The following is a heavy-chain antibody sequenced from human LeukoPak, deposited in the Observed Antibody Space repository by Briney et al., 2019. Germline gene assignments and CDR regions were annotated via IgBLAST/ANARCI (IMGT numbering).Heavy chain of an antibody. V-gene: IGHV4-34*01. CDR2: INHSGST. CDR1: GGSFSGYY. CDR3: ARGGHFYDSSGRGFDY. Sequence: SETLSLTCAVYGGSFSGYYWSWIRQPPGKGLEWIGEINHSGSTNYNPSLKSRVTISVDTSKNQFSLKLNFVTAADTAVYYCARGGHFYDSSGRGFDYWGQGTLVTVSS. J-gene: IGHJ4*02. D-gene: IGHD3-22*01.